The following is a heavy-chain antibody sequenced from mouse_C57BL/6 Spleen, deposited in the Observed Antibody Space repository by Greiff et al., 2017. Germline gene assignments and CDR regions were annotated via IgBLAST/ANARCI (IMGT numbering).Heavy chain of an antibody. V-gene: IGHV14-3*01. J-gene: IGHJ4*01. D-gene: IGHD2-4*01. CDR2: IDPADGNT. CDR1: GFNIKNTY. Sequence: EVQLQQSVAELVRPGASVKLSCTASGFNIKNTYMHWVKQRPEQGLEWIGRIDPADGNTKYAPKFQGKATITADTSSNTAYLQLSSLTSEDSANYYGDRVITADYYYAMDYWGQGTSVTVSS. CDR3: DRVITADYYYAMDY.